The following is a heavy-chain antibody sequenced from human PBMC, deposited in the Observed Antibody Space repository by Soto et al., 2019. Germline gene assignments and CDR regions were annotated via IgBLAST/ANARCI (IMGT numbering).Heavy chain of an antibody. V-gene: IGHV2-5*01. D-gene: IGHD5-12*01. CDR2: VYWNDDK. CDR3: AHSDGGYEIIYFDF. CDR1: GFSLTTAGVA. Sequence: KSGPTLVNPTQTLTLTCTFSGFSLTTAGVAVGWIRQPPGGALEWLALVYWNDDKRYSPSLRTRLTITGDASKNQVVLSLTNVDPGDTATYFCAHSDGGYEIIYFDFWGQGAPVTVSS. J-gene: IGHJ4*02.